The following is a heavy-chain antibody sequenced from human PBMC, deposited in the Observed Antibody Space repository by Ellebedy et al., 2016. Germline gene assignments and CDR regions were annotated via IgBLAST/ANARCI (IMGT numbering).Heavy chain of an antibody. CDR2: ISSSSSTI. CDR1: GFTFSSYS. J-gene: IGHJ6*03. D-gene: IGHD4-11*01. CDR3: ARSDSNGNYYYYYMDV. Sequence: GESLKISCAASGFTFSSYSMNWVRQAPGKGLEWVSYISSSSSTIYYADSVKGRFTISRDNAKNSLYLQMNSLRAEDTAVYYCARSDSNGNYYYYYMDVWGKGTTVTVSS. V-gene: IGHV3-48*01.